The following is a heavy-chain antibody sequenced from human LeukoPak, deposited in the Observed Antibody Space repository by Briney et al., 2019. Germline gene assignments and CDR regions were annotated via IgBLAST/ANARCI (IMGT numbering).Heavy chain of an antibody. J-gene: IGHJ4*02. CDR3: VRPESAGTKYRFDY. CDR2: KYYDGNSGNT. D-gene: IGHD1-1*01. V-gene: IGHV4-59*01. Sequence: SETLSLTCTVSGGSMSYWTWIRQTPGKGLEWIGYKYYDGNSGNTNYNPSLESRVTISVDTSKNHVSLNLTSVTAADTAVYYCVRPESAGTKYRFDYWGQGALVTVSS. CDR1: GGSMSY.